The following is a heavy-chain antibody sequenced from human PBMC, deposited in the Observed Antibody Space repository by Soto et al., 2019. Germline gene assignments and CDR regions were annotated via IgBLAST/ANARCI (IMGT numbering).Heavy chain of an antibody. Sequence: PGGSLRLSCAASGFTLSTYWMHWFRQAPGKGLVWVSRINYDGSSTDYADSVKGRLTISRDNAKNTLYLQMNTLTAEDTAVYYCTRGPRPTSVGTGAYWGQGTLVTVSS. V-gene: IGHV3-74*01. CDR1: GFTLSTYW. CDR2: INYDGSST. CDR3: TRGPRPTSVGTGAY. D-gene: IGHD3-10*01. J-gene: IGHJ4*02.